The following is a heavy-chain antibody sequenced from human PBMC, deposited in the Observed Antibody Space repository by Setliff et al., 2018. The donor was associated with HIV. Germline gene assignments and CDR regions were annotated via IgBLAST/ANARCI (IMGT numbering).Heavy chain of an antibody. Sequence: GGSLRLSCAASGFTFSSYDMHWVRQAPGKGLEWVAVISYDGSNKYYAGSVRGRFTLSRDNSRNTLFLQMNSLRGEDTALYYCVLGGLSSGWGVSWGQGTLVTVSS. CDR2: ISYDGSNK. V-gene: IGHV3-30-3*01. CDR3: VLGGLSSGWGVS. J-gene: IGHJ5*02. D-gene: IGHD6-19*01. CDR1: GFTFSSYD.